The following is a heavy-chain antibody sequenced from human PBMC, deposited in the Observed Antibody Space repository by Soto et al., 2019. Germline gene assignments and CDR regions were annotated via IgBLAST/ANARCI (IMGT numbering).Heavy chain of an antibody. Sequence: GSLILSCSTSGLPFGDYVMTWVCQAPGKGLEWVGLIRSKSYGKTTEYAASATDRFTISRDDSKRIAYLQMNSLKADDTAVYYCTRERWEYGDPKWYFELWGRGTLVTVS. CDR3: TRERWEYGDPKWYFEL. D-gene: IGHD4-17*01. J-gene: IGHJ2*01. V-gene: IGHV3-49*04. CDR2: IRSKSYGKTT. CDR1: GLPFGDYV.